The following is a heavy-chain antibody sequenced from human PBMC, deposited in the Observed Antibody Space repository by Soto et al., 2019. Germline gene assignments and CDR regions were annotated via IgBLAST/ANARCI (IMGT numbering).Heavy chain of an antibody. D-gene: IGHD3-10*01. V-gene: IGHV1-18*04. J-gene: IGHJ4*02. CDR3: ASDLAYIREY. CDR1: GYTFTNYG. CDR2: ISTAHRDI. Sequence: QVQLVQSGTEVKKPGASVRVSCKASGYTFTNYGISWVRQAPGQGLEWMGWISTAHRDIGYAQKFQGRVTMTTDTSTNTAYLEVRNLRSDDTAVYYCASDLAYIREYWGQGTLVTVSS.